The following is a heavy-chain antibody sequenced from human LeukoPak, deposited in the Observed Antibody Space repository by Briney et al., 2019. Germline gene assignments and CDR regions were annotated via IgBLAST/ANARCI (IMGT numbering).Heavy chain of an antibody. D-gene: IGHD3-10*01. CDR1: GGSISSYY. Sequence: SETLSLTCTVSGGSISSYYWSWIRQPPGKGLEWIGYIYYSGSTNYNPSLKSRVTISVDTSKNQFSLKLSSVTAADTAVYYCARGTYYYVSGSYRFDYWGQGTLVTVSS. CDR2: IYYSGST. J-gene: IGHJ4*02. V-gene: IGHV4-59*12. CDR3: ARGTYYYVSGSYRFDY.